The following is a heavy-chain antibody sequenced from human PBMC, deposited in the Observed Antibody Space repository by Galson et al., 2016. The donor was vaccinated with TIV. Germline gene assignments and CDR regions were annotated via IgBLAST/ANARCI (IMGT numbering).Heavy chain of an antibody. V-gene: IGHV3-11*01. D-gene: IGHD3-10*01. CDR2: ISPSGSHI. CDR1: GFIVSDYY. J-gene: IGHJ3*02. Sequence: SLRLSCAASGFIVSDYYMSWIRQAPGKGLELVSFISPSGSHISYPDSAKGRFTISRDNAKDSLYLQMNSLRAEDTAVYYCARRRVRGVISSFDMWGQGTTVTVSP. CDR3: ARRRVRGVISSFDM.